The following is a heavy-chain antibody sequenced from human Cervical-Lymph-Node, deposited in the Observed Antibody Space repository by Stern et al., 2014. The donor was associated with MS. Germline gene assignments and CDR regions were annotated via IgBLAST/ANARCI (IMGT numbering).Heavy chain of an antibody. D-gene: IGHD2-21*02. CDR2: IYYSGST. CDR3: ARVAYCGGDCSAFDS. V-gene: IGHV4-31*11. J-gene: IGHJ4*02. Sequence: DQLVESGPGLVKPSQTLSLICAVSGGSMASSTGGYFWSWLRQPPGKGLEWLGFIYYSGSTYYNPSLKRPTTISVDTSKNQVSLRLTSMTAADTAVYYCARVAYCGGDCSAFDSWGQGTLVTVSS. CDR1: GGSMASSTGGYF.